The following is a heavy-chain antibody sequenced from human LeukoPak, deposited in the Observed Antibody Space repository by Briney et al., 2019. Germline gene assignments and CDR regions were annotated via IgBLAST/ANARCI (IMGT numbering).Heavy chain of an antibody. D-gene: IGHD3-3*01. J-gene: IGHJ3*02. CDR2: ISYDGSNK. V-gene: IGHV3-30-3*01. CDR3: ARDDFWSAFDI. Sequence: GGSLRLSCAASGFTFSSYAMHWVRQAPGKGLEWVAVISYDGSNKYYADSVKGRFTISRDNSKNTLYLQMNSLRSDDTAVYYCARDDFWSAFDIWGQGTMVTVSS. CDR1: GFTFSSYA.